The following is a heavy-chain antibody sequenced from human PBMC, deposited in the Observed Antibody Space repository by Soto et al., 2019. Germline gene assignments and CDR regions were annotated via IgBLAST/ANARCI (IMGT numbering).Heavy chain of an antibody. CDR1: GFTFSSYS. J-gene: IGHJ4*02. V-gene: IGHV3-48*01. CDR3: ASHGYSSGWYYDY. D-gene: IGHD6-19*01. CDR2: ISSSSSTI. Sequence: VQLVESGGGLVQPGGSLRLSCAASGFTFSSYSMNWVRQAPGKGLEWVSYISSSSSTIYYADSVKGRFTISRDNAKNSLYLQMNSLRAEDTAVYYCASHGYSSGWYYDYWGQGTLVTVSS.